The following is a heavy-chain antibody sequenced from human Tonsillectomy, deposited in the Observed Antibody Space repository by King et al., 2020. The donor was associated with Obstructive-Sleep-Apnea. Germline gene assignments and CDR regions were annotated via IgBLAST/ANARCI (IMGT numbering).Heavy chain of an antibody. J-gene: IGHJ4*02. CDR1: GGSIINTNW. CDR2: FYHSGTT. Sequence: HVQLQESGPGLVKPSGTLSLTCAVSGGSIINTNWWTWVRQPPGKGLEFIGQFYHSGTTNYNPSLRSRVTISVDKSKNQFSLKLRFVTAADTAVYYCARTTYGDYALDYWGQGTLVTVSS. V-gene: IGHV4-4*02. D-gene: IGHD4-17*01. CDR3: ARTTYGDYALDY.